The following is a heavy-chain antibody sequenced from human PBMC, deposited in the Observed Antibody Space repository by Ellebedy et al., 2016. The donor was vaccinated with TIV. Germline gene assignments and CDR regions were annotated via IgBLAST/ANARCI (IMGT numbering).Heavy chain of an antibody. D-gene: IGHD6-13*01. CDR1: GFTFSNYA. CDR3: AKSSLMEAAGPNYYFDL. CDR2: ITGRCGNT. Sequence: GESLKISCAASGFTFSNYAMGWVRQAPGKGLEWVSAITGRCGNTYYADSLKRPFAISRDNSKNTLYLQMNSLKAEDTAVHYCAKSSLMEAAGPNYYFDLWGRGTLVTVSS. V-gene: IGHV3-23*01. J-gene: IGHJ2*01.